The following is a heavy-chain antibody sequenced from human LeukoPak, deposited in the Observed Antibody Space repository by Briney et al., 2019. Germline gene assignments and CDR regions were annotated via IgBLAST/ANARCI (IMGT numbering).Heavy chain of an antibody. CDR2: INPKSGGT. D-gene: IGHD2-2*01. Sequence: ASVKVSCKASGYTFTGYYIHWLRQAPGQGLEWMGWINPKSGGTNYAQKFQGRVTMTRDTSIHTAYMELSRLRSDDTAVYYCAREEYGFDPWGQGTLVTVSS. V-gene: IGHV1-2*02. CDR1: GYTFTGYY. J-gene: IGHJ5*02. CDR3: AREEYGFDP.